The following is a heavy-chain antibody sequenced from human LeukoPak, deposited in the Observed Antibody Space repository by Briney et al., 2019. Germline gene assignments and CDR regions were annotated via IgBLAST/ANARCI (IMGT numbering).Heavy chain of an antibody. D-gene: IGHD1-26*01. J-gene: IGHJ4*02. V-gene: IGHV1-3*01. CDR1: EYTFTDYA. CDR2: INAGNGNT. Sequence: GASVKVSCKASEYTFTDYAINWVRQAPGQRLEWMGWINAGNGNTKYSQKFQGRVTITRDTSTSTVYMELSSLRSEDTAMYYCATYSGSYYADPFDYWGQGTLVTVSS. CDR3: ATYSGSYYADPFDY.